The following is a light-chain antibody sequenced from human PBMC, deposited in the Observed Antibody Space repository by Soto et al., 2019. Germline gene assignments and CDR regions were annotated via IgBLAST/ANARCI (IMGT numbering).Light chain of an antibody. V-gene: IGKV3-11*01. Sequence: EIVLTQSPATLSLSPGEGATLSCRASQSISNYFVWYQQKPAQAPRVLIYDTSTRATGIPASSSGTGYGTDFTLTISSREPEDFAVYYCRQRIDWPVPFGPGTKVDIK. CDR1: QSISNY. CDR3: RQRIDWPVP. J-gene: IGKJ3*01. CDR2: DTS.